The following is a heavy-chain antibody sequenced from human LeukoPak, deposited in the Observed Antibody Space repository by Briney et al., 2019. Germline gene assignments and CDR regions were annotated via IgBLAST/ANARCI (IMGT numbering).Heavy chain of an antibody. CDR3: AKDPGVVPAHYFDY. V-gene: IGHV3-23*01. CDR2: ISGSGGST. J-gene: IGHJ4*02. Sequence: GGSLRLSCAASGFTFSSYAMSWVRQAPGKGLEWVSAISGSGGSTFYADSVKGRFTVSRDNSKNTLSLQMNSLRAEDTAVYYCAKDPGVVPAHYFDYWGQGTLVTVSS. CDR1: GFTFSSYA. D-gene: IGHD2-2*01.